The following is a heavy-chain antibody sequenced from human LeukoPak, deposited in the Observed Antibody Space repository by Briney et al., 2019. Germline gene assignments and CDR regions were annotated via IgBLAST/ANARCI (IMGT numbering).Heavy chain of an antibody. V-gene: IGHV3-48*01. J-gene: IGHJ3*02. D-gene: IGHD3-3*01. CDR2: ISGSSNTI. CDR1: GFTFSRYC. CDR3: ARDRNTDYDFWSGYSDAFDI. Sequence: PGGSLRLSCAASGFTFSRYCMNWVRQAPGKGLEWVSYISGSSNTIYYTDSVKGRFTISRDNAKNSLYLQMNSLRAEDTAVYFCARDRNTDYDFWSGYSDAFDIWGLGTMVTVSS.